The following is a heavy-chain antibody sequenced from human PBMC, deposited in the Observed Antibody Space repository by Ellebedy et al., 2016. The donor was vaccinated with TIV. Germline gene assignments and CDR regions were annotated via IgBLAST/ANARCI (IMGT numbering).Heavy chain of an antibody. CDR2: ISYDGSNK. CDR1: GFTFSRSG. CDR3: ARDPYNYGYFDY. V-gene: IGHV3-30*03. J-gene: IGHJ4*02. Sequence: GESLKISCAASGFTFSRSGMHSVRQAPGKGLEWVAVISYDGSNKYYADSVKGRFTISRDNSKNTLYLQMNSLRAEETAVYYCARDPYNYGYFDYWGQGTLVTVSS. D-gene: IGHD5-18*01.